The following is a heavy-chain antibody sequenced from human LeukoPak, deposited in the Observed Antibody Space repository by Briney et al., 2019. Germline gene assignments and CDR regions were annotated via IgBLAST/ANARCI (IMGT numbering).Heavy chain of an antibody. D-gene: IGHD3-10*01. V-gene: IGHV1-18*01. J-gene: IGHJ3*02. Sequence: ASVKVSCKASGYSFTSSGFTWVRQAPGQGLEWMGWTSAYTGNTNYAQKPQGRVTMTTVTSTTTAYMELRSLISDDTAVYYCARIYFGSGSFAFDIWGQGTMVTVSS. CDR1: GYSFTSSG. CDR2: TSAYTGNT. CDR3: ARIYFGSGSFAFDI.